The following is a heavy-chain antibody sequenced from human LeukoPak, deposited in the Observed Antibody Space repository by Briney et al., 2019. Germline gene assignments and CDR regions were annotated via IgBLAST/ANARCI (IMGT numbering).Heavy chain of an antibody. CDR2: RYYSGST. CDR1: GASISSSSYF. Sequence: SETLSLTCTVSGASISSSSYFWGWVRQPPGKGLEWIGSRYYSGSTDNNPSLKSRVSISVDTSKKQFSLKLSSVTAADTAVYYCARRYDFWSGYPPPLDYWGQGTLVTVSS. V-gene: IGHV4-39*07. D-gene: IGHD3-3*01. J-gene: IGHJ4*02. CDR3: ARRYDFWSGYPPPLDY.